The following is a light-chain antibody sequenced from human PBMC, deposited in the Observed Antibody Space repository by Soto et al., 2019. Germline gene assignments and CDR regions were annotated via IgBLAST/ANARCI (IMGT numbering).Light chain of an antibody. J-gene: IGLJ3*02. Sequence: QSALTQPASVSGSPGQSITISCTGTSSDVGSYNLVSWYQQHPGKAPKLMIYEVSKRPSGVSNRFSGSKSGNTASLTISGLQAEDEADYYYCSHAGSSTWVFGGGTKLTVL. V-gene: IGLV2-23*02. CDR2: EVS. CDR3: CSHAGSSTWV. CDR1: SSDVGSYNL.